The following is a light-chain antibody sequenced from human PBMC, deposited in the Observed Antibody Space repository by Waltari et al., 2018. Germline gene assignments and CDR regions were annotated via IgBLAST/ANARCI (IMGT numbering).Light chain of an antibody. Sequence: EIVLTQSPGPLSLSPGERATLSCRASQSVSSTYLAWYQQKPGQAPRLLIYGAFNRATGIPDRFSGSGSGTYFTRTISRLEPEDFAVYYCQHYGSSTYTFGQGTKLEIK. CDR1: QSVSSTY. CDR2: GAF. J-gene: IGKJ2*01. V-gene: IGKV3-20*01. CDR3: QHYGSSTYT.